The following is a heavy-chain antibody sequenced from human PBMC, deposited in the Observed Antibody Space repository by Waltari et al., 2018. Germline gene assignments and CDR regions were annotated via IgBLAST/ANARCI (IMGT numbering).Heavy chain of an antibody. Sequence: VQLLESGGGLVQPGGSLRLSCAASGFTFSSYAMSWVRQAPGKGLEWVSAIRGSGGSTYYADSVKGRFTISRDNSKNTLYLQMNSLRAEDTAVYYCAKKMIVVVPAAIGYFDYWGQGTLVTVSS. CDR2: IRGSGGST. CDR3: AKKMIVVVPAAIGYFDY. V-gene: IGHV3-23*01. CDR1: GFTFSSYA. D-gene: IGHD2-2*01. J-gene: IGHJ4*02.